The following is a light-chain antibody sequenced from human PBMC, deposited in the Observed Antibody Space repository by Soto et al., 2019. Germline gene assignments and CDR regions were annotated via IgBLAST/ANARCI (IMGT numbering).Light chain of an antibody. Sequence: QSVLTQPASVSASPGQSIIISCTGSSSDIGAYYFVSWYQQHPGKAPKLIISDVSNRPSGVSDRFSGSKSGDTASLTISGLQTEDEANYYCSSYTSSSTVVFGGGTQLTVL. CDR3: SSYTSSSTVV. CDR2: DVS. CDR1: SSDIGAYYF. V-gene: IGLV2-14*03. J-gene: IGLJ2*01.